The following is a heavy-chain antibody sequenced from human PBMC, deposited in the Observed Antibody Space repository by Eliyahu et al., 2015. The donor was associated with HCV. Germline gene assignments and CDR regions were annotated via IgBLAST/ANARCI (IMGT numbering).Heavy chain of an antibody. J-gene: IGHJ4*02. D-gene: IGHD3-16*01. CDR3: ARVLYNPIYYDKPFDY. V-gene: IGHV4-34*01. CDR1: GXSFXGXY. Sequence: QVQLQQWGAGLLKPSETXSLTCAVYGXSFXGXYWSWIRQPPGKGLEWIXDINHSGSTNYNPSLKSRVTISVDTSKNQFSLKLNSVTAADTAVYYCARVLYNPIYYDKPFDYWGQGTLVTVSS. CDR2: INHSGST.